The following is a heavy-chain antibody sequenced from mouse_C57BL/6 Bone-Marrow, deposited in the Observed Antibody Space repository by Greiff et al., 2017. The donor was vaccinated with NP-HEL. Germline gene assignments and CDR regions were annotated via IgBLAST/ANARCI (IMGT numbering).Heavy chain of an antibody. CDR3: ARQDYGSPFAY. Sequence: EVMLVESGGGLVQPGGSLKLSCAASGFTFSDYGMAWVRQAPRKGPEWVAFISNLAYSIYYADTVTGRFTISRENAKNTLYLEMSSLRSEDTAMYYCARQDYGSPFAYWGQGTLVTVSA. D-gene: IGHD1-1*01. CDR1: GFTFSDYG. V-gene: IGHV5-15*01. J-gene: IGHJ3*01. CDR2: ISNLAYSI.